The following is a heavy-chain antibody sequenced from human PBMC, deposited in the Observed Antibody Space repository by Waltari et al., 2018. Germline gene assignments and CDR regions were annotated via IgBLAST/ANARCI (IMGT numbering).Heavy chain of an antibody. J-gene: IGHJ4*02. Sequence: EVQLVESGGGLVQPGGSLRLSCAASGFTVSSNFMSWVRQAPGKGLEWVSLLYSGGDTYYADSVKGRFTISRDNSKNTLYLQMNSLRPEDTAVYYCARWSGTFYDDWGQGTLVTVSS. CDR2: LYSGGDT. D-gene: IGHD3-3*01. CDR3: ARWSGTFYDD. V-gene: IGHV3-66*02. CDR1: GFTVSSNF.